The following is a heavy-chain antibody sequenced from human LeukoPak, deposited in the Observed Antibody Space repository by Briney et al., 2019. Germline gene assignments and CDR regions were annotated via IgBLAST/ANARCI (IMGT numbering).Heavy chain of an antibody. D-gene: IGHD5-24*01. J-gene: IGHJ3*02. CDR3: ARRRDGYNGAFDI. CDR2: IYSGAGT. CDR1: GFTASSNY. Sequence: GGSLRLSCAASGFTASSNYMSWVRQAPGKGLEWVSIIYSGAGTYYADSAKGRFTISRDNSKNTLFLQMNSLRAEDTAVYYCARRRDGYNGAFDIWGQGTMVTVSS. V-gene: IGHV3-53*01.